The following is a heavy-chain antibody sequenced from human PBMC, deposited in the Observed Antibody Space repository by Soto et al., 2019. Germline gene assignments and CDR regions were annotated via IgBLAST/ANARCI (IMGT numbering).Heavy chain of an antibody. J-gene: IGHJ4*02. D-gene: IGHD1-26*01. Sequence: SETLSLTCTVSGGSISSSSYYWGWIRQPPGKGLEWIGSIYYSGSTYYNPSLKSRVTISVDTSKNQFSLKLSSVTAADTAVYYCARLRVGATRYFDYWGQGTLVTVSS. CDR3: ARLRVGATRYFDY. CDR1: GGSISSSSYY. CDR2: IYYSGST. V-gene: IGHV4-39*01.